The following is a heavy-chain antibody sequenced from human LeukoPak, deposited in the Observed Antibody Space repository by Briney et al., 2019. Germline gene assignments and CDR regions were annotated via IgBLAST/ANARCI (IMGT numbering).Heavy chain of an antibody. CDR2: ISGSGGST. Sequence: GGSLRLSCAASGFTFSSYAMSWVRQAPGKGLEWVSAISGSGGSTYYADSVKGRFTISRDNSKNTLYLQMNTVKTDDTAMYYCARDLGAAGSEYFRHWGQGTLVTVSS. V-gene: IGHV3-23*01. J-gene: IGHJ1*01. D-gene: IGHD6-13*01. CDR1: GFTFSSYA. CDR3: ARDLGAAGSEYFRH.